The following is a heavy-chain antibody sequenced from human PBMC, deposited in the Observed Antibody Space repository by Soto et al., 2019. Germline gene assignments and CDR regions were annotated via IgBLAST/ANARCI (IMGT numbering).Heavy chain of an antibody. D-gene: IGHD3-22*01. CDR2: ISYDGSNK. Sequence: GGSLRLSCAASGFTFSSYGMHWVRQAPGKGLEWVAVISYDGSNKYYADSVKGRFTISRDNSKNTLYLQMNSLRAEDTAVYYCAKDFDDSSESYYYYGMDVWGQGTTVTVS. CDR3: AKDFDDSSESYYYYGMDV. J-gene: IGHJ6*02. CDR1: GFTFSSYG. V-gene: IGHV3-30*18.